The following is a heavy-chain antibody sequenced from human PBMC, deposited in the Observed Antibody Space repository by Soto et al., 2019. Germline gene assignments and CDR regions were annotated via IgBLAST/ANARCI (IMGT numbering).Heavy chain of an antibody. V-gene: IGHV3-7*03. J-gene: IGHJ6*02. Sequence: GGSLRLSCEVSGFTLIIYSMTWVRQAPGKGLEWVAKIPQDGSDGHYLDSVKGRFTISRDNAKNSVYLQMNSLRADDTAVYYCARDHLILPAHDFFYGSDVWGQGAKVTVSS. D-gene: IGHD2-21*02. CDR3: ARDHLILPAHDFFYGSDV. CDR2: IPQDGSDG. CDR1: GFTLIIYS.